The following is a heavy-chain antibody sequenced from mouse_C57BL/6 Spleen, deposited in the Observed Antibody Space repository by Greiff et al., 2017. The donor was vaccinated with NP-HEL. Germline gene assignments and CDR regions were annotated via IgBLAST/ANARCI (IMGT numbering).Heavy chain of an antibody. D-gene: IGHD2-4*01. Sequence: VQLQQSGPELVKPGASVKISCKASGYAFSSSWMNWVKQRPGKGLEWIGRIYPGDGDTNYNGKFKGKATLTADKSSSTAYMQLSSLTSEDSAVYFCARHDYEYFDYWGKGTTLTVSS. CDR3: ARHDYEYFDY. CDR2: IYPGDGDT. J-gene: IGHJ2*01. CDR1: GYAFSSSW. V-gene: IGHV1-82*01.